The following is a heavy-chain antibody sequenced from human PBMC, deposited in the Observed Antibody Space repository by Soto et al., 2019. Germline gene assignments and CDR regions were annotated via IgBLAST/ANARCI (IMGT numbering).Heavy chain of an antibody. D-gene: IGHD2-2*01. J-gene: IGHJ6*02. V-gene: IGHV4-31*03. CDR1: GGSISSGGYY. CDR2: IYYSGST. CDR3: ARGGCSSTSCHHYYYGMDV. Sequence: TLSLTCTVSGGSISSGGYYWSWIRQHPGKGLEWIGYIYYSGSTYYNPSLKSRVTISVDTSKNQFSLKLSSVTAADTAVYYCARGGCSSTSCHHYYYGMDVWGQGTTVTGSS.